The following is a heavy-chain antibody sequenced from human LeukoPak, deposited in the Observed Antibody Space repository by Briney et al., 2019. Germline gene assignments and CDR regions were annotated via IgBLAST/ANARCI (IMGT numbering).Heavy chain of an antibody. D-gene: IGHD3-10*01. Sequence: GGSLRLSCAASGFTFSSYWMHWVRQAPGKGLGWVSRINSDGSSTSYADSVKGRFTISRDNAKNTLYLQMNSLRAEDTAVYYCARGTVTTDGSGTYYWGQGTLVTVSS. J-gene: IGHJ4*02. V-gene: IGHV3-74*01. CDR3: ARGTVTTDGSGTYY. CDR1: GFTFSSYW. CDR2: INSDGSST.